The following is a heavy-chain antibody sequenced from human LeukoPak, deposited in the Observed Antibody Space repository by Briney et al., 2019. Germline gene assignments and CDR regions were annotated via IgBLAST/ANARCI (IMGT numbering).Heavy chain of an antibody. V-gene: IGHV4-59*01. CDR2: IYYSGST. J-gene: IGHJ4*02. Sequence: SETLSLTCTVSGGSISSYYWSWIRQPPGKGLEWIGYIYYSGSTNYNPSLKSRVTISVDTSKNQFSLKLSSVTAADTAVCYCARGGILSFDYWGQGTLVTVSS. CDR3: ARGGILSFDY. CDR1: GGSISSYY. D-gene: IGHD3-16*01.